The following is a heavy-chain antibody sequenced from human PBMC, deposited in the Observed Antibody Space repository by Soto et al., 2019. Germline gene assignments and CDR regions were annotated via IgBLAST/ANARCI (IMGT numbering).Heavy chain of an antibody. Sequence: SVKVSCKASGGTFSSYAISWVRQAPGQGLEWMGGIIPIFGAANYAQKFQGRVTITADESTSTAYMELSSLRSEDTAVYYCARGTSGSYYTPFWFDPWGQGTLVTVSS. CDR3: ARGTSGSYYTPFWFDP. V-gene: IGHV1-69*13. J-gene: IGHJ5*02. CDR2: IIPIFGAA. D-gene: IGHD3-10*01. CDR1: GGTFSSYA.